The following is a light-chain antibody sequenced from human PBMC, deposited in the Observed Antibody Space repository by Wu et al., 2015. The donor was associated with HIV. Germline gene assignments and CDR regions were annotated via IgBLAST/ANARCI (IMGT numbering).Light chain of an antibody. CDR1: QSVRRD. J-gene: IGKJ1*01. CDR2: GAS. CDR3: QQYNKRPPWT. V-gene: IGKV3-15*01. Sequence: TLSVSPGESTTLSCRASQSVRRDLAWYQQKPGQAPRLLIYGASTRATGIPARFSGSGSGTEFTLTISSMQSEDSAVYYCQQYNKRPPWTFGQGTKVEIK.